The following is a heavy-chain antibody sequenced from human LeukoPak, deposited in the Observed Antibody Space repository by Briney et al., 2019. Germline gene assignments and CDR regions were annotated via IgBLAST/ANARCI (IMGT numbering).Heavy chain of an antibody. V-gene: IGHV4-59*08. D-gene: IGHD6-19*01. CDR3: ARLHSSGWYDTELVGMDV. Sequence: PSETLSLTCTVSGGSISRYYWSWIRQPPGKGLQWIWHIYYSGSTNYNPTLKSRVTISVGTSKNQFSLWLSSVTAADTAVYYCARLHSSGWYDTELVGMDVWGQGITVIVSS. CDR1: GGSISRYY. CDR2: IYYSGST. J-gene: IGHJ6*02.